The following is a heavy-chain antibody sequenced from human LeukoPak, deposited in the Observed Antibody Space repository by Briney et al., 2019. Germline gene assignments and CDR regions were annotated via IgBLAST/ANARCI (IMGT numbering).Heavy chain of an antibody. CDR3: ARVASDYSTYYFDY. CDR2: IIPIFGIA. D-gene: IGHD4-11*01. V-gene: IGHV1-69*04. CDR1: GGTFSSYA. Sequence: VASVKVSCKASGGTFSSYAISWVRQAPGQGLEWMGRIIPIFGIANYAQKFQGRVTITADKSTSTVYMELSSLRSEDTAVYYCARVASDYSTYYFDYWGQGTLVTVSS. J-gene: IGHJ4*02.